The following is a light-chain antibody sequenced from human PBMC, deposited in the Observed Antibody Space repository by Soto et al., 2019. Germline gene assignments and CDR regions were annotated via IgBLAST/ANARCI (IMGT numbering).Light chain of an antibody. Sequence: QAVVTQPPSVSGAPGQRVTISCTGSSSNIGAGYDVHWYQQLPGTAPKLLIYGNNNRPSGVPDRFSGSKSGTSASLAITGLQAEDEADYYCQSYDSSLGDVFGTGTKLTVL. CDR3: QSYDSSLGDV. J-gene: IGLJ1*01. CDR1: SSNIGAGYD. V-gene: IGLV1-40*01. CDR2: GNN.